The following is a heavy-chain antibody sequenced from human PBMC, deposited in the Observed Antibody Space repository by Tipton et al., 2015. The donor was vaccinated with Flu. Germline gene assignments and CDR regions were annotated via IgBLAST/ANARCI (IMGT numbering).Heavy chain of an antibody. CDR1: RFIFSNYW. V-gene: IGHV3-7*01. D-gene: IGHD1-26*01. CDR2: IDEDGNEK. Sequence: SLRLSCAASRFIFSNYWMSWARQAPGKGLEWVANIDEDGNEKNYVDSVKGRFTISRDNAKKSLYLQMSSLRVEDTAVYYCARRLGNGSPSRLDPWGQGTQVIVSS. CDR3: ARRLGNGSPSRLDP. J-gene: IGHJ5*02.